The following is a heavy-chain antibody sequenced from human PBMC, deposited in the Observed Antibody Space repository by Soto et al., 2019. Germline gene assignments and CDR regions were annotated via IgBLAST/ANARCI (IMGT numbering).Heavy chain of an antibody. J-gene: IGHJ6*02. CDR2: ITPRSPTL. Sequence: QVQLVQSGAEVKKPGSSVKVSSKAAGDTFSTYTITWMRQAPGQGLEWMGGITPRSPTLNYAQKFQGRVTITADESTNSAYMELSSLRSEDTAVYYCAREGLVLVPTTVNSDYYYYAMDVWGQGTTVTVS. CDR1: GDTFSTYT. V-gene: IGHV1-69*12. CDR3: AREGLVLVPTTVNSDYYYYAMDV. D-gene: IGHD2-2*01.